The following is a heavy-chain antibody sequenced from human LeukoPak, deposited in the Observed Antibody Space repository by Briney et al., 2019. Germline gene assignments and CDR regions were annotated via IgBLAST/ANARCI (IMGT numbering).Heavy chain of an antibody. Sequence: GGSLRLSCAASGFTFSSYWMSWVRQAPGKGLEWVANVKQDGSEKYYADVVKGRFTISRDNAKNSLYLQINSLRAEDTAVYYCARSSYSSSSSVWGQGTMVTVSS. CDR3: ARSSYSSSSSV. CDR2: VKQDGSEK. V-gene: IGHV3-7*03. D-gene: IGHD6-6*01. J-gene: IGHJ3*01. CDR1: GFTFSSYW.